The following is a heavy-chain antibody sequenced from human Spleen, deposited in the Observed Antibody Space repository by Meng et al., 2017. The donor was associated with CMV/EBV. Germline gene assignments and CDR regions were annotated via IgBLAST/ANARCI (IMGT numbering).Heavy chain of an antibody. V-gene: IGHV1-2*02. CDR2: INPNSGGT. CDR1: GYTFTGYY. CDR3: ARDLRYYESSGPIDY. D-gene: IGHD3-22*01. J-gene: IGHJ4*02. Sequence: ASVKVSCKASGYTFTGYYMHWVRQAPGQGLEWMGWINPNSGGTNYAQNFQGRVTMTRDTSISTAYMELSSLRSDDTAVYYCARDLRYYESSGPIDYWGQGTLVTVSS.